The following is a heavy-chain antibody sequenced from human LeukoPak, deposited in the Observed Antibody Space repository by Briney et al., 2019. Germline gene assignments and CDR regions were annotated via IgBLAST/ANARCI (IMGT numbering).Heavy chain of an antibody. V-gene: IGHV4-59*12. D-gene: IGHD2-2*01. CDR1: GGSISSYY. J-gene: IGHJ4*02. CDR2: IYYSGST. Sequence: PSETLSLTCTVSGGSISSYYWSWIRQPPGKGLEWIGYIYYSGSTNYNPSLKSRVTISVDTSKNQFSLKLSSVTAADTAVYYCARDKEGCSSTSCYRGIDYWGQGTLVTVSS. CDR3: ARDKEGCSSTSCYRGIDY.